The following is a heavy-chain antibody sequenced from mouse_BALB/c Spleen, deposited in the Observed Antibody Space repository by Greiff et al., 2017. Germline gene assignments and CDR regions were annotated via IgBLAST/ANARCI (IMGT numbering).Heavy chain of an antibody. D-gene: IGHD1-1*02. CDR2: ISSGGST. V-gene: IGHV5-6-5*01. Sequence: DVMLVESGGGLVKPGGSLTLSCAASGFTFSSYAMSWVRQTPEKRLEWVASISSGGSTYYPDSVKGRFTISRDNARNILYLQMSSLRSEDTAMYYCARGHGYWYFDVWGAGTTVTVSS. CDR1: GFTFSSYA. CDR3: ARGHGYWYFDV. J-gene: IGHJ1*01.